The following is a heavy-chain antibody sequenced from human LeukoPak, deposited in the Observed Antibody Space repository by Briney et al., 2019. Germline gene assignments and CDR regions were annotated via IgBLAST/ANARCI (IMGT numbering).Heavy chain of an antibody. CDR2: MNPNSGNT. D-gene: IGHD3-3*01. Sequence: GASVKVSCKASGYTFTSYDINWVRQATGQGLEWMGWMNPNSGNTGYAQKFQGRVTMTRNTPISTAYMELSSLRSEDTAVYYCARGFFNDFWSGYLQTYYYGMDVWGQGTTVTVSS. V-gene: IGHV1-8*01. J-gene: IGHJ6*02. CDR1: GYTFTSYD. CDR3: ARGFFNDFWSGYLQTYYYGMDV.